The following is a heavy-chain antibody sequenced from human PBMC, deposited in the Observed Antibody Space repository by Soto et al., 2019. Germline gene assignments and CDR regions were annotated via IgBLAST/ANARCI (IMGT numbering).Heavy chain of an antibody. Sequence: PSETLSLTCTVSGGSISSGDYYWSWIRQPPGKGLEWIGYIYYSGSTYYNPSLKSRVTISVDTSKNQFSLKLSSVTAADTAVYYCARDVAMDYRKGEDWFDPWGQGTLVTAPQ. J-gene: IGHJ5*02. D-gene: IGHD4-17*01. CDR1: GGSISSGDYY. CDR3: ARDVAMDYRKGEDWFDP. V-gene: IGHV4-30-4*01. CDR2: IYYSGST.